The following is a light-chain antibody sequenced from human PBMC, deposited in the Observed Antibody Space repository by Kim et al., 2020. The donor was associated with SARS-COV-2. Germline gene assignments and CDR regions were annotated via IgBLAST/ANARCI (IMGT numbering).Light chain of an antibody. J-gene: IGLJ3*02. V-gene: IGLV3-9*01. CDR2: RDN. Sequence: SSELTQPLSVSVALGQTARITCEESNIGTKSVHWYQQRPGQAPVLVIYRDNNRPSGIPERFSGSNSRNMATLTISRAQAGDEADYYCQVWDASIEVFGGGTQLTVL. CDR3: QVWDASIEV. CDR1: NIGTKS.